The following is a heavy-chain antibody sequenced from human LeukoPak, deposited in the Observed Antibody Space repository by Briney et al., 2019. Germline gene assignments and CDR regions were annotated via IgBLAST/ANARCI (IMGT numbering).Heavy chain of an antibody. CDR1: GFTFSSYA. Sequence: PGRSLRLSCAASGFTFSSYAMHWVRQAPGKGLEWVAVISYDGSNKYYADSVKGRFTISRDNSKNTLYLQMNSLRAEDTAVYYCARVRHYGVYDYWGQGTLVTVSS. J-gene: IGHJ4*02. D-gene: IGHD4-17*01. V-gene: IGHV3-30-3*01. CDR3: ARVRHYGVYDY. CDR2: ISYDGSNK.